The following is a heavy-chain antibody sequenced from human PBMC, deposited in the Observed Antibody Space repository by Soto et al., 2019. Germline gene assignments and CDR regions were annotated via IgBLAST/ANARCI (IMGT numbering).Heavy chain of an antibody. V-gene: IGHV4-59*12. D-gene: IGHD2-8*01. CDR1: GGSISSYY. J-gene: IGHJ4*02. Sequence: SETLSLTCTVSGGSISSYYWSWIRQPPGKGLEWIGDIYYSGSTNYNPSLKSRVTISVDKSKNQFSLKLSSVTAADTAVYYFLIDQDRAYTNGFWGPGTLVTVSS. CDR3: LIDQDRAYTNGF. CDR2: IYYSGST.